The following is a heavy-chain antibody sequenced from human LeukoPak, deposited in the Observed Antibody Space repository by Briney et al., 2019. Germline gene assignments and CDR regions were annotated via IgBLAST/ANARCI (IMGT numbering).Heavy chain of an antibody. CDR2: IYISGST. Sequence: PSETLSLTCTVSGASINSHYWSWIRQPAGKGLEWIGRIYISGSTNYNSSLQSRVTMSVDTSKNQFSLKLTSVTAADTAVYYCARALNPLPGTYYFDYWGQGTLVTISS. V-gene: IGHV4-4*07. CDR3: ARALNPLPGTYYFDY. CDR1: GASINSHY. D-gene: IGHD2-15*01. J-gene: IGHJ4*02.